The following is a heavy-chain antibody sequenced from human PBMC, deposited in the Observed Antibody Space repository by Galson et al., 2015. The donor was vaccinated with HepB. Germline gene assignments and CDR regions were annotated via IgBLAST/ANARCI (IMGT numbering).Heavy chain of an antibody. Sequence: SLRLPCAASGFTFSSYVMSWVRQAPGKGPEWVSVISGSGDNTQYADSVRGRFTISRDNFKNTVDLQMNSLRAEDTAVYYCARDRGSVSEYWGQGTLVTVSS. V-gene: IGHV3-23*01. D-gene: IGHD3-3*01. CDR1: GFTFSSYV. CDR3: ARDRGSVSEY. CDR2: ISGSGDNT. J-gene: IGHJ4*02.